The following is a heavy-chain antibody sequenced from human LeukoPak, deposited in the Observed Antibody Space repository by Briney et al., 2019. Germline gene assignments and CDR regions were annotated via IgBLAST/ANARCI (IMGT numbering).Heavy chain of an antibody. Sequence: ASVKVSCKASGYIFSDYYMHWVRQAPGQGLEWLGWINPKSGAADYAQQFRGRVTMTRDTSINTDYMEMKRVTSDDTAVYYCARLGGVVNAFDYWGQGTLVTVSS. CDR3: ARLGGVVNAFDY. CDR1: GYIFSDYY. J-gene: IGHJ4*02. D-gene: IGHD3-3*01. V-gene: IGHV1-2*02. CDR2: INPKSGAA.